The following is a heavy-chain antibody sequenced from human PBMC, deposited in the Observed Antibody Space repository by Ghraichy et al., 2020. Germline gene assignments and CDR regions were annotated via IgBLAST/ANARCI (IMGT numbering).Heavy chain of an antibody. CDR3: ARGSLEYCTGGVCYVHYEFDY. D-gene: IGHD2-8*02. V-gene: IGHV1-8*02. CDR2: MNPNSGKA. J-gene: IGHJ4*02. Sequence: ASVKVSCKIGRDTSELQSHYSISHAVFCWKERVGWMNPNSGKATYAQDFQGRVSMTRDSSINTAYMELSSLRSEDTAVYYCARGSLEYCTGGVCYVHYEFDYWGQGTLVHVSS. CDR1: RDTSELQSH.